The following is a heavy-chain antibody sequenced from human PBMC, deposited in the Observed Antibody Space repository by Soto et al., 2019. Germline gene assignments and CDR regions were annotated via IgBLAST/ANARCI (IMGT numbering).Heavy chain of an antibody. CDR3: ARARNVRGQNYGGKRVWYFDY. CDR2: INHSGST. Sequence: QVQLQQWGAGLLKPSETLSLTCAVYGGSFSGYYWSWIRQPPGKGLEWIGEINHSGSTNYNPSLKSRVTISVDTSKNQFSLKLSSVTAADTAVYYCARARNVRGQNYGGKRVWYFDYWGQGTLVTVSS. V-gene: IGHV4-34*01. CDR1: GGSFSGYY. J-gene: IGHJ4*02. D-gene: IGHD4-17*01.